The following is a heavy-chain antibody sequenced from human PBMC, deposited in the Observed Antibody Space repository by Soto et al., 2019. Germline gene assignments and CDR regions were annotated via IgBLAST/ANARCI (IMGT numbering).Heavy chain of an antibody. CDR2: IYWNDDK. CDR3: AHSDIDVVVPAAFDY. V-gene: IGHV2-5*01. D-gene: IGHD2-2*01. Sequence: SGPTLVNPTQTLTLTFTFSGFSLITILVCVGWIRHPPGKALEWLALIYWNDDKRYSPSLKSRLTITKDTSKNQVVLTMTNMDPVDTATYYCAHSDIDVVVPAAFDYWGQGTLVTVSS. CDR1: GFSLITILVC. J-gene: IGHJ4*02.